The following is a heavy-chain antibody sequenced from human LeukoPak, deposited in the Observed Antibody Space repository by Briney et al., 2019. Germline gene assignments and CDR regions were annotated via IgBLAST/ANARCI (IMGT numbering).Heavy chain of an antibody. D-gene: IGHD2-21*02. CDR1: GYTFTSYY. V-gene: IGHV1-46*01. CDR2: INPSGGST. J-gene: IGHJ5*02. CDR3: AREAGDENEYNWFDP. Sequence: ASVKGSCKASGYTFTSYYMHWVRQAPGQGLEWMGIINPSGGSTSYAQKFQGRVTMTRDTSTSTVYMELSSLRSEDTAVYYCAREAGDENEYNWFDPWGQGTRVTVSS.